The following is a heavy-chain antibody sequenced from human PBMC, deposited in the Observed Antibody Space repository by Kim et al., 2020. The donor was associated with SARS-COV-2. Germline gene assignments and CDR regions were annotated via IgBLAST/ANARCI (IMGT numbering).Heavy chain of an antibody. CDR2: TYCDDDV. Sequence: SGPTLVTPTQTLTLTCTFPGFSLSTSGVGVGWIRQPPGKAPDRLGLTYCDDDVRYRPSLKNRLTITKDTSKSLVVLTMTNMDPVDTATYYCIHTSNRDAWFDPWGQGILVTVSS. D-gene: IGHD4-4*01. CDR3: IHTSNRDAWFDP. CDR1: GFSLSTSGVG. V-gene: IGHV2-5*02. J-gene: IGHJ5*02.